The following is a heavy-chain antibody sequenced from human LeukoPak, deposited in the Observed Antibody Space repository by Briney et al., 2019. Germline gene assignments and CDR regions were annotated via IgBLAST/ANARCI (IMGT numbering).Heavy chain of an antibody. CDR1: GGSISSYY. V-gene: IGHV4-59*01. Sequence: SETLSLTCTVSGGSISSYYWSWIRQPPGKGLECIGYIYYSGSTNYNPSLRSRVTISVDTSKNQFSLKVSSVTAADTAVYYCARVTSGGDYYGMDVWGQGTTVTVSS. CDR3: ARVTSGGDYYGMDV. J-gene: IGHJ6*02. CDR2: IYYSGST. D-gene: IGHD2-15*01.